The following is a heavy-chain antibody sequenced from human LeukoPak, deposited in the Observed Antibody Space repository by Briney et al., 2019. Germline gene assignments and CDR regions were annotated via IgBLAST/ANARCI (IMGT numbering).Heavy chain of an antibody. CDR2: MNPNSGNT. V-gene: IGHV1-8*01. Sequence: GASVKVSCXASGYTFTSYDINWVRQATGQGLEWMGWMNPNSGNTGYAQKFQGRVTMTRNTSISTAYMELSSLRSEDTAVYYCARTTITMIALFYYWGQGTLVTVSS. CDR3: ARTTITMIALFYY. CDR1: GYTFTSYD. D-gene: IGHD3-22*01. J-gene: IGHJ4*02.